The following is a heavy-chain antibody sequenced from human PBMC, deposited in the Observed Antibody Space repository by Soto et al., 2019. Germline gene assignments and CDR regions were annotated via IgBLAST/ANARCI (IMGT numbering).Heavy chain of an antibody. V-gene: IGHV3-30-3*01. CDR3: ARGYTAAPRTSHFDY. D-gene: IGHD6-13*01. CDR1: GFTFSSYA. J-gene: IGHJ4*02. CDR2: ISYDGSYE. Sequence: QVQLVESGGGVVQPGRSLRLSCAASGFTFSSYAMHWVRQAPGKGLEWVAVISYDGSYEFYADSVKGRFTISRDNSKNTLYLQMNSLRAEDTAVYYCARGYTAAPRTSHFDYWGQGTLVTVSS.